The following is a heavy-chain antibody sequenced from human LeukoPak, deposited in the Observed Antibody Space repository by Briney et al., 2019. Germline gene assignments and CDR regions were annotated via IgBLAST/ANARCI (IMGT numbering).Heavy chain of an antibody. D-gene: IGHD5-18*01. CDR1: GFTASSNY. Sequence: PGGPLSLSCEASGFTASSNYMSGVRQAQGKGLEGASVFYSGGSTYYADSVKGRFTISRDNAKNSLYLQMNSLRAEDTAVYYCARVGYSYGPDYFDYWGQGTLVTVS. CDR2: FYSGGST. J-gene: IGHJ4*02. CDR3: ARVGYSYGPDYFDY. V-gene: IGHV3-53*01.